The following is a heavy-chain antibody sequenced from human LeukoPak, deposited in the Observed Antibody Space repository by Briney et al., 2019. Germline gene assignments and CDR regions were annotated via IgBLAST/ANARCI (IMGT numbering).Heavy chain of an antibody. CDR1: GFTFSSYG. J-gene: IGHJ4*02. V-gene: IGHV3-48*04. D-gene: IGHD2-15*01. CDR2: ISSSGSTI. Sequence: GGSLRLSCAASGFTFSSYGMHWVRQAPGKGLEWVSYISSSGSTIYYADSVKGRFTISRDNAKNSLYLQMNSLRAEDTAVYYCARVGCSGGSCRYGNYFDYWGQGTLVTVSS. CDR3: ARVGCSGGSCRYGNYFDY.